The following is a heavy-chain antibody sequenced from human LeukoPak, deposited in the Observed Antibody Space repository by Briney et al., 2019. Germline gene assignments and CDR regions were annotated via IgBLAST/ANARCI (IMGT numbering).Heavy chain of an antibody. D-gene: IGHD3-3*01. V-gene: IGHV4-38-2*01. CDR3: ARSYYDFWSGYLSIGSWFDP. CDR2: IYHSGST. CDR1: GYSISSGYY. J-gene: IGHJ5*02. Sequence: PSETLSLTCAVSGYSISSGYYWGWVRRPPGKGLEWIASIYHSGSTYYNPSLKSRVTISVDTSKNQFSLKLSSVTAADTAVYYCARSYYDFWSGYLSIGSWFDPWGQGTLVTVSS.